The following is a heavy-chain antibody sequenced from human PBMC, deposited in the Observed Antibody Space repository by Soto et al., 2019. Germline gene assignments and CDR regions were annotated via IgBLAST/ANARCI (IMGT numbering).Heavy chain of an antibody. CDR3: AGGWPADYFDH. J-gene: IGHJ4*02. CDR1: GDSVNSGTYY. CDR2: IYHTGRT. D-gene: IGHD3-16*01. Sequence: PSETLSLTCTVSGDSVNSGTYYWSWIRQPPGKGLEWVGDIYHTGRTNYNPSLKNRVTISIDTSKNQFSLNLSYVTAADTAVYFCAGGWPADYFDHWGQGTLVPVSS. V-gene: IGHV4-61*01.